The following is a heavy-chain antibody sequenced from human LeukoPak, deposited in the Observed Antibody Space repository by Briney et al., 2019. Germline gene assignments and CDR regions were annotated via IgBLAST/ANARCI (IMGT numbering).Heavy chain of an antibody. CDR1: GGTFSSYA. CDR3: AREGTQRQWLVPDDAFDI. D-gene: IGHD6-19*01. CDR2: IIPIFGTA. Sequence: ASVKVSCKASGGTFSSYAISWVRQAPRQGLEWMGGIIPIFGTANYAQKFQGRVTITADEPTSTAYMELSSLRSEDTAVYYCAREGTQRQWLVPDDAFDIWGQGTMVTVSS. J-gene: IGHJ3*02. V-gene: IGHV1-69*13.